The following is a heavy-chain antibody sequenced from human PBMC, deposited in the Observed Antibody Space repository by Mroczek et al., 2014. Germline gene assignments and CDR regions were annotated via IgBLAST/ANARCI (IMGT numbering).Heavy chain of an antibody. Sequence: QVQLQESGPGLVKPSETLSLTCTVSGGSISSSSYYWGWIRQPPGKGLEWIGSIYYSGSTYYNPSLKSRVTISVDTSKNQFSLKLSSVTAADTAVYYCARRGSSGWAPGAFDIWGQGTMVTVSS. J-gene: IGHJ3*02. CDR1: GGSISSSSYY. CDR3: ARRGSSGWAPGAFDI. CDR2: IYYSGST. D-gene: IGHD6-19*01. V-gene: IGHV4-39*01.